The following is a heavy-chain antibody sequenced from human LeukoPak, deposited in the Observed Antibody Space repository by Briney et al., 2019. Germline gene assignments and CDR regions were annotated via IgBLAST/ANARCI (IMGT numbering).Heavy chain of an antibody. CDR3: ARGPQTDYGDYFRAFDI. CDR2: LSYSGST. V-gene: IGHV4-59*01. D-gene: IGHD4-17*01. J-gene: IGHJ3*02. Sequence: PSETLSLTCSVSGGSISSYYWSWIRQPPGKGLEWIGYLSYSGSTNYSPSLKSRVTISLDTSKNQFSLKLISVTAADTAVYYCARGPQTDYGDYFRAFDIWGQGTMVTVSS. CDR1: GGSISSYY.